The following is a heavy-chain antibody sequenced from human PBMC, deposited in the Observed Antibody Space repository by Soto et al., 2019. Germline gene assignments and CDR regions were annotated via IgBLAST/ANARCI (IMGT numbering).Heavy chain of an antibody. J-gene: IGHJ4*02. CDR1: GYTFINYG. D-gene: IGHD6-13*01. CDR2: ISPYYGNT. V-gene: IGHV1-18*01. Sequence: QLVQSGAEVKTPGASVKVSCKASGYTFINYGITWVRQAPGQGLEWMGWISPYYGNTNYAQRLQGRVTLTTDTSTNTAYMELGSLRSADTAAYYCARDLTAAGRAVASYWGQGTLVTVSS. CDR3: ARDLTAAGRAVASY.